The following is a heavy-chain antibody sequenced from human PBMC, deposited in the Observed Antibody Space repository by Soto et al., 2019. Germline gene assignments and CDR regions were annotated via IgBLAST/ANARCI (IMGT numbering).Heavy chain of an antibody. Sequence: SVKVSCKASGYTFTSYGISWVRQAPGQGLEWMGGIIPIFGTANYAQKFQGRVTITADESTSTAYMELSSLRSEDTAVYYCARDLEQQLAQNSYYYYGMDVWGQGTTVTVSS. J-gene: IGHJ6*02. CDR1: GYTFTSYG. D-gene: IGHD6-13*01. V-gene: IGHV1-69*13. CDR2: IIPIFGTA. CDR3: ARDLEQQLAQNSYYYYGMDV.